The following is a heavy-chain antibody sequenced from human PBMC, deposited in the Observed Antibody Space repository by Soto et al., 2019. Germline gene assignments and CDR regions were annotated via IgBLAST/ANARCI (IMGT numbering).Heavy chain of an antibody. CDR2: ISYDGSNK. CDR1: GFSFSSYS. CDR3: AKPRQITSLLLYYFDY. J-gene: IGHJ4*02. D-gene: IGHD2-15*01. V-gene: IGHV3-30*18. Sequence: GGSLTLSCAASGFSFSSYSMHWFRQAPGKGLEWVAVISYDGSNKYYADSVKGRFTISRDNSKNTLYLQMNSLRAEDTAVYYCAKPRQITSLLLYYFDYWGQGTPVTVSS.